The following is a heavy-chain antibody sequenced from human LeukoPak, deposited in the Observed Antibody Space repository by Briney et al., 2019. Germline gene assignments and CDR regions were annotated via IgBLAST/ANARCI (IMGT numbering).Heavy chain of an antibody. J-gene: IGHJ4*02. D-gene: IGHD7-27*01. CDR3: ARVAWGPTAYYFDD. CDR1: GFTFSDYY. V-gene: IGHV3-11*01. CDR2: ISSSGTNI. Sequence: PGGSLRLSCAASGFTFSDYYMSWIRQAPGKGLEWVSHISSSGTNIYYADSVKGRFTISRDDAKNSLYLEMNSLRAEDTAVFYCARVAWGPTAYYFDDWGQGTLVTVSS.